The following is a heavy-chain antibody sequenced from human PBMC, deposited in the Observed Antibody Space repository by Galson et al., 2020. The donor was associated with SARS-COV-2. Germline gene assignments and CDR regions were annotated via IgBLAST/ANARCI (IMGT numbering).Heavy chain of an antibody. CDR2: INTDGTST. V-gene: IGHV3-74*01. Sequence: TGGSLRPSCAASGFTLSSYWMHWVRQVPGKGLVWVSRINTDGTSTNYAASVRGRFTISRDNATNTRYLQMNSLRAEDTAVYYCARDMYSRSRDDYWGQGGLVTVSS. CDR3: ARDMYSRSRDDY. J-gene: IGHJ4*02. D-gene: IGHD6-6*01. CDR1: GFTLSSYW.